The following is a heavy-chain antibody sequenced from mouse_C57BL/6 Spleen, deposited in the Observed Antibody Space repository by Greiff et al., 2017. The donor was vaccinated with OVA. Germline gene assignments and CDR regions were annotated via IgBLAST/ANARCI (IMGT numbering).Heavy chain of an antibody. CDR1: GYTFTSYW. J-gene: IGHJ2*01. Sequence: QVQLKQPGAELVMPGASVKLSCKASGYTFTSYWMHWVKQRPGQGLEWIGEIDPSDSYTNYNQKFKGKSTLTVDKSSSTAYMQLSSLTSEDSAVYYCARLGTGTDYWGQGTTLTVSS. D-gene: IGHD4-1*01. CDR2: IDPSDSYT. V-gene: IGHV1-69*01. CDR3: ARLGTGTDY.